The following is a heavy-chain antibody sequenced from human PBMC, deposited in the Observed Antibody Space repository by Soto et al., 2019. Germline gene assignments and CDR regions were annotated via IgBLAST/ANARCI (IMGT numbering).Heavy chain of an antibody. CDR3: AREGYSYNFDY. J-gene: IGHJ4*02. V-gene: IGHV3-30*04. Sequence: QVQLVESGGGVVQPGRSLRLSCAASGFTFSSSAMHWVRQAPGKGLECVTLISYDGTNKYYADSVKGRFTISRDNSKNTLYLQMNSLRPEDTAVYYCAREGYSYNFDYWGQGTLVTVSS. D-gene: IGHD6-13*01. CDR2: ISYDGTNK. CDR1: GFTFSSSA.